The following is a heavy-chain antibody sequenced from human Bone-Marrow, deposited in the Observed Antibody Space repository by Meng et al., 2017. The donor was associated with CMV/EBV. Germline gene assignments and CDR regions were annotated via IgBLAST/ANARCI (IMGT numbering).Heavy chain of an antibody. CDR2: IYYSGST. J-gene: IGHJ4*02. CDR3: ARDRWGSGSNGEGEVDY. CDR1: GGSISSYY. D-gene: IGHD1-26*01. Sequence: SETLSPTCTVSGGSISSYYWGWIRQPPGKGLEWIGSIYYSGSTYYNPSLKSRVTIPVDTSKNQFSLKLSSVTSADTAVYYCARDRWGSGSNGEGEVDYWGQGTLVTVSS. V-gene: IGHV4-39*07.